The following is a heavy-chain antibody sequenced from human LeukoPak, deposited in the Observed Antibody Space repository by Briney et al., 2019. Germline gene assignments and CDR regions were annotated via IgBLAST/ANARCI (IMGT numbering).Heavy chain of an antibody. D-gene: IGHD2-15*01. CDR2: FSGGIDTT. Sequence: GGSLRLSCAASGVTFTDYAMSWVRQTPGKGLEWVATFSGGIDTTYYASSVRGRFTISRDNSKNTLDLQMNSLRAEDTAVYYCAKATLRTCSGATCYYFDNWGQGALVTVSS. J-gene: IGHJ4*02. V-gene: IGHV3-23*01. CDR3: AKATLRTCSGATCYYFDN. CDR1: GVTFTDYA.